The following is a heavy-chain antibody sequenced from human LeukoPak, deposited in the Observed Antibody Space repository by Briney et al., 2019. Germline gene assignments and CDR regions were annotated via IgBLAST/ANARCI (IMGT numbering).Heavy chain of an antibody. CDR2: IYTSGST. CDR3: ARDPYYYDSSGYRPGAQIGDAFDI. J-gene: IGHJ3*02. Sequence: SETLSLTCTVSGGSISSSSYYWGWIRQPPGKGLEWIGRIYTSGSTNYNPSLKSRVTMSVGTSKNQFSLKLSSVTAADTAVYYCARDPYYYDSSGYRPGAQIGDAFDIWGQGTMVTVSS. D-gene: IGHD3-22*01. CDR1: GGSISSSSYY. V-gene: IGHV4-39*07.